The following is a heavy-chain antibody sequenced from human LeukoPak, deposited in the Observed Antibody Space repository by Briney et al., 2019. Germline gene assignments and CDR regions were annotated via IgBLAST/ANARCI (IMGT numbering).Heavy chain of an antibody. J-gene: IGHJ4*02. CDR3: ARGDYDFWSGHY. CDR2: ISSSSSYT. V-gene: IGHV3-21*01. D-gene: IGHD3/OR15-3a*01. Sequence: ETLSLTCTVSGGSISSSSYYWGWIRQPPGKGLEWVSSISSSSSYTYYTDSVKGRFTISRDNAKNSLYLQMNSLRVEDTAVYYCARGDYDFWSGHYWGQGTLVTVSS. CDR1: GGSISSSS.